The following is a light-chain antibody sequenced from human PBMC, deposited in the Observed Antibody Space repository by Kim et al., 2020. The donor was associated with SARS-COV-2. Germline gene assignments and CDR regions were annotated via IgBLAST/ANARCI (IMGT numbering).Light chain of an antibody. J-gene: IGKJ2*01. CDR1: QGVMHSYGFNY. CDR2: LGS. V-gene: IGKV2-28*01. CDR3: MQALQTPI. Sequence: GEPACICCRSSQGVMHSYGFNYLDWYLQKPSPSPQLLFYLGSNRASGVPDRFSGSGSGTYFTLKISRVEAGDVGVYYCMQALQTPIFGKGTKLEI.